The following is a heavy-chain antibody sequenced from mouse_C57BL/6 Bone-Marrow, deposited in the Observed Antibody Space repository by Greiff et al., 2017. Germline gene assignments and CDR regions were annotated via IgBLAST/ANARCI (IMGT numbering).Heavy chain of an antibody. Sequence: EVKLVESGGGLVQPGGSLKLSCAASGFTFSDYYMYWVRQTPEKRLEWVAYISNGGGSTYYPDTVKGRFTISRDNAKNTLYLQMSRLKSEDTDMSYYARRRGGYFDVWGTGTTVTVSS. CDR3: ARRRGGYFDV. J-gene: IGHJ1*03. V-gene: IGHV5-12*01. CDR1: GFTFSDYY. CDR2: ISNGGGST.